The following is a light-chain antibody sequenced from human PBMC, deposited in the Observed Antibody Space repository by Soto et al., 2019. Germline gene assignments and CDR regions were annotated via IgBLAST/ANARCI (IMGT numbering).Light chain of an antibody. CDR1: QSVSSY. J-gene: IGKJ3*01. CDR2: DTS. CDR3: QQRANWHVFP. Sequence: EIVLTQFAATLSLSPGEIATLSCRASQSVSSYLAWHQQKPGQAPRLLIYDTSRRAAGVPARFSGSGSGTDFAITVSSLEPVDFAVYYCQQRANWHVFPFGPGTKVGI. V-gene: IGKV3-11*01.